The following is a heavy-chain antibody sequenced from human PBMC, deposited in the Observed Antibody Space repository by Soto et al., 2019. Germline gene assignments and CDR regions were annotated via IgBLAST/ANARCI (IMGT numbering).Heavy chain of an antibody. V-gene: IGHV4-59*01. Sequence: SDTLSLTCTVSGGSISSYYWSWIRQPPGKGLEWIGYIYYSGSTNYNPSLKSRVTISVDTSKNQFSLKLSSVTAADTAVYYCARGAPWDVVGVAATRGFNYWGQGTLHPVSS. CDR2: IYYSGST. J-gene: IGHJ4*02. D-gene: IGHD2-15*01. CDR3: ARGAPWDVVGVAATRGFNY. CDR1: GGSISSYY.